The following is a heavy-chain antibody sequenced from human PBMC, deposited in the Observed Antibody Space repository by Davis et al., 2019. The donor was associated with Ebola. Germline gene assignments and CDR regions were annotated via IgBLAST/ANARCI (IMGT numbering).Heavy chain of an antibody. D-gene: IGHD3-16*01. Sequence: PGGSLRLSCAASGFTFRNHSMHWDRQAAGKGLEWVAVVSNSQRETFYADSVKGRFTISRDNSENTLYLQMNSLPTDDTAVYYCVRAVFHEGLDLWGQGTPVTVSS. V-gene: IGHV3-30*04. CDR1: GFTFRNHS. CDR2: VSNSQRET. J-gene: IGHJ5*02. CDR3: VRAVFHEGLDL.